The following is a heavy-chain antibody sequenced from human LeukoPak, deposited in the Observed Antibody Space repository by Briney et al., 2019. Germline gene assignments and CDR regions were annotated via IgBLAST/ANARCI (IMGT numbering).Heavy chain of an antibody. V-gene: IGHV1-46*01. J-gene: IGHJ5*02. CDR1: GYTFTKYL. D-gene: IGHD1-20*01. CDR2: INPNGDAT. CDR3: ARPLFCAFDNCGYWLDP. Sequence: SVKVSCKTSGYTFTKYLIHWVRQAPGQGLEWVGAINPNGDATNYAPRLQGRLTLTQDTSTSTVYMELRGLTPDDTAVYYCARPLFCAFDNCGYWLDPWGPGTLVTVSS.